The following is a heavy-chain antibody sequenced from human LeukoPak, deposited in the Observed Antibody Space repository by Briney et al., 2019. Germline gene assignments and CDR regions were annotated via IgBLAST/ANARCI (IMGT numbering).Heavy chain of an antibody. D-gene: IGHD3-9*01. Sequence: QTGGSLRLSCEASGFRFSDYSMNWVHQTPGKGLQWISYISSSDSTTYYTDSVRGRFTISRDNAKRSLYLLTNSLRDEDTGIYYCARNKIFHPWGQGTLVTVSS. J-gene: IGHJ5*02. CDR1: GFRFSDYS. CDR3: ARNKIFHP. V-gene: IGHV3-48*02. CDR2: ISSSDSTT.